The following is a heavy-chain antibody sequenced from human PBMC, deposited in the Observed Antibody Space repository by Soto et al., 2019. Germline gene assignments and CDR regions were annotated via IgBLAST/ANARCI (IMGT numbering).Heavy chain of an antibody. CDR1: GFTFSSYG. CDR3: ANNYFDY. V-gene: IGHV3-30*18. Sequence: GGSLRLSCAASGFTFSSYGMHWVRQAPGKGLEWVAVISYDGSNKYYADSVKGRFTISRDNSKNTLYLQMNSLRAEDTAVYYCANNYFDYWGQGTLVTVSS. CDR2: ISYDGSNK. J-gene: IGHJ4*02.